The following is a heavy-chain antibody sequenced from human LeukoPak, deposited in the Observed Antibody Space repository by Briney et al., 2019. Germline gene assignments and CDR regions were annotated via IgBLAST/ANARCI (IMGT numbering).Heavy chain of an antibody. CDR3: ARAVCPTIKFCDSSYFMDV. Sequence: RPGGSLRLSCAASGFSFDDLGMTWVRQAPGKGLEWVAGISWSGASTGYADSVRGRFTISRDNAKNSLYLQMNSLRAEDTALYYCARAVCPTIKFCDSSYFMDVWGKGTTVNVS. V-gene: IGHV3-20*04. CDR2: ISWSGAST. J-gene: IGHJ6*03. D-gene: IGHD6-6*01. CDR1: GFSFDDLG.